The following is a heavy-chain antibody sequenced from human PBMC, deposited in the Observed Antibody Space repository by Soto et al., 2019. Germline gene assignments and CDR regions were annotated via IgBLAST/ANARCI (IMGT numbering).Heavy chain of an antibody. CDR3: ARGNPAYYDSSGYSDY. CDR2: ISAYNGNT. D-gene: IGHD3-22*01. V-gene: IGHV1-18*01. J-gene: IGHJ4*01. Sequence: ASVKVSCKVSGYTLTELSMHWVRQAPGKGLEWMGWISAYNGNTNYAQKLQGRVTMTTDTSTSTAYMELRSLRSDDTAVYYCARGNPAYYDSSGYSDYWG. CDR1: GYTLTELS.